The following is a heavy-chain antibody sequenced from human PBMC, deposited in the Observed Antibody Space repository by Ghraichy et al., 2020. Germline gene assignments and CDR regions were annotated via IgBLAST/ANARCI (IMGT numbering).Heavy chain of an antibody. CDR1: GGSISSYC. CDR2: AYYSGST. CDR3: ARTDGYYYYMDV. V-gene: IGHV4-59*01. Sequence: SETLSLTCTVSGGSISSYCWSWIRQPPGKGLEWIGFAYYSGSTNYNPSLKSRVTISVDTSKNQFSLKLSSVTAADTAVYYCARTDGYYYYMDVWGKGTTVTVSS. J-gene: IGHJ6*03.